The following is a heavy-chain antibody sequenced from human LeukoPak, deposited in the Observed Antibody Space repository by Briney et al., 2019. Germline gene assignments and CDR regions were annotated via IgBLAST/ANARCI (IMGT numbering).Heavy chain of an antibody. CDR1: GGSINSYY. CDR2: IYCSGST. J-gene: IGHJ4*02. CDR3: ARIDYATFDC. Sequence: PSETLSLTCTVSGGSINSYYWSWIRQPPGRGLEWIGDIYCSGSTIYNPSLKSRVTTSVDTSKNQFSLNLRSVTAADTAVYYCARIDYATFDCWGPGTLVTVSS. D-gene: IGHD3-16*01. V-gene: IGHV4-59*01.